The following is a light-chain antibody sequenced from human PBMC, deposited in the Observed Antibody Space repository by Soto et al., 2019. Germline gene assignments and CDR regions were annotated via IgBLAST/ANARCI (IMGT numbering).Light chain of an antibody. CDR1: QSISSW. CDR3: RQYYSTPLT. V-gene: IGKV1-5*03. Sequence: DIQMTQSPSTLSASVGDRVTITCRASQSISSWLAWYQQKPGKAPKLLIYKASSLESGVPSRFSGSGSGTEFTLTISSLQPDDVAVYYCRQYYSTPLTFGGGTKVEIK. J-gene: IGKJ4*01. CDR2: KAS.